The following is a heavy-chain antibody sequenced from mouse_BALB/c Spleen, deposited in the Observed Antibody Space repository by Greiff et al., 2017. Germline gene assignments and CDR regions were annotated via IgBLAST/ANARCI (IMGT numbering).Heavy chain of an antibody. CDR2: IDPSDSYT. CDR3: ARCPYYGYERAWFAY. D-gene: IGHD2-9*01. J-gene: IGHJ3*01. CDR1: GYTFTSYW. V-gene: IGHV1-69*02. Sequence: QVQLKQPGAELVKLGASVKLSCKASGYTFTSYWMHWVKQRPGQGLEWIGEIDPSDSYTNYNQKFKGKATLTVDKSSSTAYMQLSSLTSEDSAVYYCARCPYYGYERAWFAYWGQGTLVTVSA.